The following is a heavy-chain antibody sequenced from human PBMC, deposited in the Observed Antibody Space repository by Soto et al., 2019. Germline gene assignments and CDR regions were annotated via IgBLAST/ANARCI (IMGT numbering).Heavy chain of an antibody. CDR3: ARFRITGTPDYYYGMDV. D-gene: IGHD1-20*01. CDR2: IYPGDSDT. V-gene: IGHV5-51*01. CDR1: GYSFTSYW. Sequence: GESLKISCKGSGYSFTSYWIGWVRQMPGKGLEWMGIIYPGDSDTRYSPSFQGQVTISADKSISTAYLQWSSLKASDTAMYYCARFRITGTPDYYYGMDVWGQGTTVTVSS. J-gene: IGHJ6*02.